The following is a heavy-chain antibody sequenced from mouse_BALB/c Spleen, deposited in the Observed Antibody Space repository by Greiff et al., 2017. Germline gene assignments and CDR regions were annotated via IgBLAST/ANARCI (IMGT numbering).Heavy chain of an antibody. D-gene: IGHD2-4*01. CDR3: ARGGSMITTFDY. V-gene: IGHV1-4*02. Sequence: QVQLQQSAAELARPGASVKMSCKASGYTFTSYTMHWVKQRPGQGLEWIGYINPSSGYTEYNQKFKDKTTLTADKSSSTAYMQLSSLTSEDSAVYYCARGGSMITTFDYWGQGTTLTVSS. CDR1: GYTFTSYT. CDR2: INPSSGYT. J-gene: IGHJ2*01.